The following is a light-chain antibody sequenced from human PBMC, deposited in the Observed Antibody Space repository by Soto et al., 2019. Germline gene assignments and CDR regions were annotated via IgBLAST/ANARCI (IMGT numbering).Light chain of an antibody. CDR2: GAS. Sequence: EIVMPQSPATLSVCPGDGATLSCRASQGISTNLAWYQQKHGQSPRLIIYGASTRAAGIPARFRGSRSGTDLTITISSLQAEDVEVYYCQQYYSLPLTFGGGTKVDIK. CDR3: QQYYSLPLT. CDR1: QGISTN. J-gene: IGKJ4*01. V-gene: IGKV3-15*01.